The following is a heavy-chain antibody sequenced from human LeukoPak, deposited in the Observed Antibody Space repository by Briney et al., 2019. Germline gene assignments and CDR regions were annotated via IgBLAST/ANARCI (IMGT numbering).Heavy chain of an antibody. J-gene: IGHJ5*02. V-gene: IGHV4-59*12. CDR1: GGSICSYY. D-gene: IGHD4-17*01. CDR2: IYYSGST. Sequence: SSETLSLTCTVWGGSICSYYWSWMRQPPGKGLEGIVDIYYSGSTNYNPSLKSRVTMSVDTSKNQSSLTLSSVTAADTAVDYCARGGRSYGDYSWFDPWGQGTLVTVSS. CDR3: ARGGRSYGDYSWFDP.